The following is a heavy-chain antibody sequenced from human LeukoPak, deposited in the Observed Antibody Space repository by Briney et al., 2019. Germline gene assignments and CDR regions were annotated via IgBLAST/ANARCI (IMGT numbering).Heavy chain of an antibody. J-gene: IGHJ6*03. CDR1: GFTVSSNY. CDR3: ASSGYSYGSSYMDV. Sequence: PGGSLRLSCAASGFTVSSNYMSWVRQAPGKGLEWVSVIYSGGSTYYAASVKGRFTISRDNSKNTLYLQMNSLRAEDTAVYYCASSGYSYGSSYMDVWGKGTTVTVSS. CDR2: IYSGGST. V-gene: IGHV3-66*02. D-gene: IGHD5-18*01.